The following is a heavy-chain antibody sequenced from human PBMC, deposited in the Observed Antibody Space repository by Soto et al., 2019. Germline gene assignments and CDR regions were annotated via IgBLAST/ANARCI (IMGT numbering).Heavy chain of an antibody. J-gene: IGHJ5*02. V-gene: IGHV4-34*01. Sequence: SETLSLTSAVYGGSFSGYDRSWIRQPPGKGLEWIGEINHSGSTNYNPSLKSRVTISVDTSKNQFSLKLSSVTAADTAVYYCARERSFYDSSGWVNWFDPWGQGTLVS. CDR3: ARERSFYDSSGWVNWFDP. CDR1: GGSFSGYD. CDR2: INHSGST. D-gene: IGHD6-19*01.